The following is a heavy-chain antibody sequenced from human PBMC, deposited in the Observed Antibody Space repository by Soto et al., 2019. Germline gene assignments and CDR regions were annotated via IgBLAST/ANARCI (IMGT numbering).Heavy chain of an antibody. Sequence: QVQLVQSGDEVRKPGSSVKVSCKASGYIFVNYGIAWVRQAPGQGLGWMGWISPYSGKTHYASKVQGRLTMTTDTSTSTAYIDLRSLTSDDTAVYYCAMVENYVTPTPQDVWGQGTTVTVSS. CDR1: GYIFVNYG. V-gene: IGHV1-18*01. J-gene: IGHJ6*02. CDR3: AMVENYVTPTPQDV. D-gene: IGHD3-16*01. CDR2: ISPYSGKT.